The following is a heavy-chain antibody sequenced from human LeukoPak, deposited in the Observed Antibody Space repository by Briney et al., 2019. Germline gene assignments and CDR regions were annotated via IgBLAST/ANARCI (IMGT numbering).Heavy chain of an antibody. V-gene: IGHV1-2*02. CDR2: INPNSGGT. D-gene: IGHD2-15*01. CDR3: ARSRRYCSGGSCYGYYYYMDV. CDR1: GYTFTGYY. Sequence: ASVKVSCKASGYTFTGYYMHWVRQAPGQGLEWMGWINPNSGGTNYAQKFQGRVTMTRDTSISTAYMELSRLRSDDTAVYYCARSRRYCSGGSCYGYYYYMDVWGKGTTVTVSS. J-gene: IGHJ6*03.